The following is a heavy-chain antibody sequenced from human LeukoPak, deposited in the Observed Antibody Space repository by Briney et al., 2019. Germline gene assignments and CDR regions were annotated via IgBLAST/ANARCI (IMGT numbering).Heavy chain of an antibody. J-gene: IGHJ4*02. D-gene: IGHD3-10*02. CDR2: TSYDGSNK. V-gene: IGHV3-30-3*01. CDR3: ARLCWGNQLAGFDS. CDR1: GFSLATYA. Sequence: GGSLRLSCAASGFSLATYAIHWIRQAPGKGLEWVALTSYDGSNKYSSDSLKGRFTISRDRNTVYLQMSSLRFEDTAVYYCARLCWGNQLAGFDSWGQGTLVTVSS.